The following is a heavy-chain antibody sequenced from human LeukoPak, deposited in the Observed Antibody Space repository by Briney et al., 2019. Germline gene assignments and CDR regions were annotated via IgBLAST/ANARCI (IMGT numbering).Heavy chain of an antibody. CDR1: GFTFSSYS. V-gene: IGHV3-21*04. J-gene: IGHJ6*02. CDR2: ISSSSSYI. Sequence: SGGSLRLSCAASGFTFSSYSMNWVRQAPGKGLEWVSSISSSSSYIYYADSVKGRFTISRDNSKNTLYLQMNSLRAEDTAVYYCAKEARYYYGMDVWGQGTTVTVSS. CDR3: AKEARYYYGMDV.